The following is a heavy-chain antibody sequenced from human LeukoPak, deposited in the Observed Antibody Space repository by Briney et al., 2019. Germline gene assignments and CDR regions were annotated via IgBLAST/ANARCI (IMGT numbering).Heavy chain of an antibody. V-gene: IGHV1-2*02. Sequence: ASVKVSCTASGYTFTDYYLHWVRQAPGQGLELMGLSNPISGGTNYAHKFQGSVTMTRDASITTVYMELRSLRSDDTAVYYCASFGATTIHYYGMDVWGQGTTVTVSS. D-gene: IGHD1-26*01. CDR3: ASFGATTIHYYGMDV. CDR2: SNPISGGT. J-gene: IGHJ6*02. CDR1: GYTFTDYY.